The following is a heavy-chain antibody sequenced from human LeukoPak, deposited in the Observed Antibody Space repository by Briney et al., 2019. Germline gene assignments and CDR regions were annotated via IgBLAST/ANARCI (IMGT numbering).Heavy chain of an antibody. D-gene: IGHD6-6*01. CDR3: ARVPYSSSSRSDY. J-gene: IGHJ4*02. V-gene: IGHV1-69*15. CDR1: GGTFSSYA. CDR2: IIPIFGTA. Sequence: SGKVSCKASGGTFSSYAISWVRQAPGQGLEWMGRIIPIFGTANYAQKFQGRVTITADESTSTAYMELSSLRSEDTAVYYCARVPYSSSSRSDYWGQGTLVTVSS.